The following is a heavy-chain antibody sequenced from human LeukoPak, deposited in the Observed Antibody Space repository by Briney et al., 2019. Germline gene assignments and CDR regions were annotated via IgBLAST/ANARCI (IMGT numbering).Heavy chain of an antibody. D-gene: IGHD2-15*01. CDR2: FIPLFDTA. J-gene: IGHJ5*02. V-gene: IGHV1-69*13. Sequence: SVKVSCKASGGTFSSYAISWVRQAPGQGLDWMGGFIPLFDTAHYAQKFQGRVTITADESTSTAYMELSSLRSEDTAVYYCASEYCSGGSCHPYNWFDPWGQGTLVTVSS. CDR1: GGTFSSYA. CDR3: ASEYCSGGSCHPYNWFDP.